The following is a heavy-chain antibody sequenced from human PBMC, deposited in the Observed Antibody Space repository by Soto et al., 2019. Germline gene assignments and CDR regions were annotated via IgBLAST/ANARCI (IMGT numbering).Heavy chain of an antibody. D-gene: IGHD3-22*01. V-gene: IGHV2-5*02. J-gene: IGHJ4*01. Sequence: QITLKESGPTLVKPTQTLTLTCTFSGFSINTAGLGVGWIRQPTGKALEWLALIYWDDAKRYRPSLKGRLTIPKDTSKNQVVRTMTNMDPLDTATYYFARGDSTGYYPYWCQGTLVTVSS. CDR2: IYWDDAK. CDR1: GFSINTAGLG. CDR3: ARGDSTGYYPY.